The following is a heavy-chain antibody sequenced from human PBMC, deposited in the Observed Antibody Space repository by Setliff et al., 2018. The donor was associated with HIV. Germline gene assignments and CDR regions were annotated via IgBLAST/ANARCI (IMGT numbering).Heavy chain of an antibody. CDR2: INQSENT. V-gene: IGHV4-34*01. Sequence: NPSETLSLTCTVYGGSFSGYYWSWIRQPPGMGLEWIGEINQSENTNYNPSLKSRVTISADPSKNQFSLKLSSVTAADTAVYYCARDPGGLYCRSTSCQGGCFDPWGQGTLVTVSS. CDR1: GGSFSGYY. D-gene: IGHD2-2*01. CDR3: ARDPGGLYCRSTSCQGGCFDP. J-gene: IGHJ5*02.